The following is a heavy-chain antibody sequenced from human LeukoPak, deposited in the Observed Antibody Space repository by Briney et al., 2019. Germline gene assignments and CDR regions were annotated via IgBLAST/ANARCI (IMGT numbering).Heavy chain of an antibody. D-gene: IGHD2-15*01. Sequence: SQTLSLTCAISGGSVSRNSAAWNWIRQSPSRGLEWLARASYRSKWYYDYAVSVKSRMSINTDTSKNQFTLQLNSVIPEDTAVYYCVGCSGGSCHSGAFEIWGQGTMVTVSS. CDR1: GGSVSRNSAA. CDR2: ASYRSKWYY. J-gene: IGHJ3*02. V-gene: IGHV6-1*01. CDR3: VGCSGGSCHSGAFEI.